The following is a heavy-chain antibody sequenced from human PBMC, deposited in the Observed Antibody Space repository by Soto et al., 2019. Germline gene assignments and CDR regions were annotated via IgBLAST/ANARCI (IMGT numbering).Heavy chain of an antibody. D-gene: IGHD3-22*01. V-gene: IGHV3-7*05. Sequence: GGSLRLSCAASGFTFSSYWMSWVRQAPGKGLEWVANIKQDGSEKYYVDSVKGRFTISRDNAKNSLYLQMNSLRAEDTAVYYCARQETYYYDSSGWDYDAFDIWGQGTMVTVSS. J-gene: IGHJ3*02. CDR1: GFTFSSYW. CDR2: IKQDGSEK. CDR3: ARQETYYYDSSGWDYDAFDI.